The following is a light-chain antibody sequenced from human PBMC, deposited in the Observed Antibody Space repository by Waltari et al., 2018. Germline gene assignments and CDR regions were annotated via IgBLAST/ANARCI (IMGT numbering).Light chain of an antibody. CDR2: GAS. V-gene: IGKV3-15*01. CDR1: QSVSRN. Sequence: EILMTQSPATLSVSPGERATLSCRASQSVSRNLAWYQQKPGQTPRLLIYGASTRATGIPARFSGSGSGTDFTLTISSVQYEDFALYYCQQYNNWPPWTFGQGTKVEIK. CDR3: QQYNNWPPWT. J-gene: IGKJ1*01.